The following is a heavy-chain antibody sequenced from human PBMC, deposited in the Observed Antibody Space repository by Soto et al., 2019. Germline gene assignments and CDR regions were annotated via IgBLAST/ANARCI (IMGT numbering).Heavy chain of an antibody. D-gene: IGHD1-1*01. CDR2: VIANHGNT. V-gene: IGHV1-18*01. CDR1: GYTFTSYA. J-gene: IGHJ4*02. CDR3: ARGRYGDY. Sequence: ASVKVSCKASGYTFTSYAMHWVRQAPGQGLEWMGWVIANHGNTDYAQKFQGRVIVTRDTSTSTAYMELRSLISDDTAVYYCARGRYGDYWGQGALVTSPQ.